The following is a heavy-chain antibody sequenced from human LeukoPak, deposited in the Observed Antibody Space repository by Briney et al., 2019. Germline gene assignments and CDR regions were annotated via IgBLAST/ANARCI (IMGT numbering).Heavy chain of an antibody. CDR2: IIPIFGTA. CDR1: GGTFSSYA. Sequence: SVKVSCKASGGTFSSYAISWVRQAPGQGLEWMGGIIPIFGTANYAQKFQGRVTITTDESTSTAYMELSSLRSEDTAVYYCARALTVVPAPFDYWGQGTLVTVSS. D-gene: IGHD2-2*01. J-gene: IGHJ4*02. V-gene: IGHV1-69*05. CDR3: ARALTVVPAPFDY.